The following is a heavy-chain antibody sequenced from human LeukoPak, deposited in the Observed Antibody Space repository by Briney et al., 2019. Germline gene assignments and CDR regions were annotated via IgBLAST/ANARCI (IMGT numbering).Heavy chain of an antibody. D-gene: IGHD2-15*01. CDR2: IWYDGSKE. Sequence: GGSLRLSCAASGFTFSSMHWVRQVPGKGLERVAVIWYDGSKEYYADSVKGRFTISRDNSKNTLYLQMNSLRAEDTAVYYCARDRCSGGSCDSGAEYFQHWGQGTLVTVSS. V-gene: IGHV3-33*01. CDR1: GFTFSS. J-gene: IGHJ1*01. CDR3: ARDRCSGGSCDSGAEYFQH.